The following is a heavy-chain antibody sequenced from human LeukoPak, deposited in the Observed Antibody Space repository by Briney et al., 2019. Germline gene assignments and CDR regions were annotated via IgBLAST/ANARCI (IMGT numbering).Heavy chain of an antibody. D-gene: IGHD3-22*01. CDR2: IYYSGST. V-gene: IGHV4-30-4*07. CDR3: TRGSIAYYYMDV. J-gene: IGHJ6*03. CDR1: GGSISSGGYS. Sequence: SETLSLTCAVSGGSISSGGYSWSWIRQPPGKGLEWIGYIYYSGSTYYNPSLKSRVTISVDTSKNQLSLKLSSVTAADTAVYYCTRGSIAYYYMDVWGKGTTVTISS.